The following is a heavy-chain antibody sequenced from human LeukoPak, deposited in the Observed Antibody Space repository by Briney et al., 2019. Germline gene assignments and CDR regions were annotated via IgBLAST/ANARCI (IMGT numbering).Heavy chain of an antibody. V-gene: IGHV3-23*01. J-gene: IGHJ4*02. Sequence: GGSLRLSCAASGFTFSSHSMTWVRQAPGKGLEWVSAISESGDNTYYADSVKGRFTISRDNSKSTLYLQLNSLRAEDTAIYYCAKGIHNTGYYPFDYWGQGTLVTVSS. CDR3: AKGIHNTGYYPFDY. CDR2: ISESGDNT. CDR1: GFTFSSHS. D-gene: IGHD3-22*01.